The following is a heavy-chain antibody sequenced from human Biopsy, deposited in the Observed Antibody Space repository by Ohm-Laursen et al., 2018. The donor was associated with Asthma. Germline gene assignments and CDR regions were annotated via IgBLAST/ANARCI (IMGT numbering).Heavy chain of an antibody. CDR3: ARAVDYSHYYGIDV. J-gene: IGHJ6*02. CDR1: GYTFNSGG. CDR2: INAYNGNT. V-gene: IGHV1-18*01. D-gene: IGHD3-16*01. Sequence: EASVKVSCKPSGYTFNSGGINWVRQAPGQGLEWMGGINAYNGNTKYAQKLKDRVTMITDTSTSTAYMELRSLRSDDTAVYFCARAVDYSHYYGIDVWGQGTTVTVS.